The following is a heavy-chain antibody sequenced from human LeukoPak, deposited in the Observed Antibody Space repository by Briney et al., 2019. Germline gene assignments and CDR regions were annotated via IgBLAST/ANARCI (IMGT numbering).Heavy chain of an antibody. CDR2: IKEDGSEK. V-gene: IGHV3-7*03. CDR3: ARDRSPSL. CDR1: GFTISSYW. J-gene: IGHJ3*01. Sequence: GGSLRLSCAASGFTISSYWMTWGRQAPGKGLEWVANIKEDGSEKYYVDSVKGRFTISRDNAKNSLSLQMSSLRAEDTAVYYCARDRSPSLWGQGTMVSVAP.